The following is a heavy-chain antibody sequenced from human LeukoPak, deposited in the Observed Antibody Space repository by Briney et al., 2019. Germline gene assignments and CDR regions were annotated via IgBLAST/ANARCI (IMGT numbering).Heavy chain of an antibody. D-gene: IGHD2-2*01. Sequence: GGSLRLSCAVSGFIIRSYPMHWVRQAPGKGLEYVSVISPDGDTTYYTSSVKGRFTISRDNSKNTLILQMGSLRDEDTAMYRCARNQPAGSTEYSGQGTLVTVSS. CDR2: ISPDGDTT. V-gene: IGHV3-64*01. CDR3: ARNQPAGSTEY. J-gene: IGHJ4*02. CDR1: GFIIRSYP.